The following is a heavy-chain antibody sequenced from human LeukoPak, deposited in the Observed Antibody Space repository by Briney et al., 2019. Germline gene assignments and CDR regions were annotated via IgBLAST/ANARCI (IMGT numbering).Heavy chain of an antibody. CDR1: GFTISSYA. Sequence: GGSLRLSCAASGFTISSYAMHWVRQAPGKGLKWVAVISYDGSNKYYADSVKGRFTISKDTSKNTLYLQMNSVRAEDTAVYYCARDNRGSIAVAGTFDYWGQGTLVTVPS. CDR3: ARDNRGSIAVAGTFDY. CDR2: ISYDGSNK. D-gene: IGHD6-19*01. J-gene: IGHJ4*02. V-gene: IGHV3-30-3*01.